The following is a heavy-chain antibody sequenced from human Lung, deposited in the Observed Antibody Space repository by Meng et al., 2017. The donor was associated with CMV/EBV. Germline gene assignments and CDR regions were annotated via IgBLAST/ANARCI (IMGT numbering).Heavy chain of an antibody. Sequence: SCTVSGGSISSYYWSWIRQPPGKGLEWIGYIYYSGSTNYNPSLKSRVTISVDTSKNQFSLKLSSVTAADTAVYYCARDSRSGLEYFQHWGQGTLVTVSS. V-gene: IGHV4-59*01. D-gene: IGHD1-14*01. J-gene: IGHJ1*01. CDR2: IYYSGST. CDR3: ARDSRSGLEYFQH. CDR1: GGSISSYY.